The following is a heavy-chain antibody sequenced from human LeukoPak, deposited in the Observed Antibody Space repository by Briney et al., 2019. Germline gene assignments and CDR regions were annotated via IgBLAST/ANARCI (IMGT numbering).Heavy chain of an antibody. CDR3: VRDPLYGFDY. V-gene: IGHV3-48*04. Sequence: SGGSLRLSCAASGFTFSAYSMNWVRQAPGKGLEWLSYTSRSSGAIFYADSGKGRFTISGDNAKSSLYLQMNGLRAEETAVYYCVRDPLYGFDYWGQGTLVTVSS. CDR2: TSRSSGAI. D-gene: IGHD4-17*01. CDR1: GFTFSAYS. J-gene: IGHJ4*02.